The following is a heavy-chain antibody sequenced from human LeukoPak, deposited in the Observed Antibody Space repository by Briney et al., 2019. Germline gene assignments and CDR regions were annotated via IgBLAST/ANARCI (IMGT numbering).Heavy chain of an antibody. J-gene: IGHJ6*02. V-gene: IGHV4-59*01. CDR3: TRGLWFGEYAYYYYYGIDV. CDR2: IYYSGRT. CDR1: GGSISSYY. D-gene: IGHD3-10*01. Sequence: SGTLSLTCTVSGGSISSYYWSWIRQPPGKGLEWIGYIYYSGRTKYNPSLKSRVTISVEKSKNQFSLKLSSVTAADTAVYYCTRGLWFGEYAYYYYYGIDVWGQGTTVTVSS.